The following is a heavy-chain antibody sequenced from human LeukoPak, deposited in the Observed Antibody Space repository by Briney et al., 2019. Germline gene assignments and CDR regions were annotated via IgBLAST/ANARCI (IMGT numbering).Heavy chain of an antibody. CDR1: GYTFTGYY. Sequence: ASVKVSCKASGYTFTGYYMHWVRQAPGQGLEWMGWINPNSGGTNYAQKFQGRVTMTRDTSISTAYMELSKLRSDDTAVYYCAREIFGVVITNAFDIWGQGTMVTVSS. CDR2: INPNSGGT. J-gene: IGHJ3*02. D-gene: IGHD3-3*01. CDR3: AREIFGVVITNAFDI. V-gene: IGHV1-2*02.